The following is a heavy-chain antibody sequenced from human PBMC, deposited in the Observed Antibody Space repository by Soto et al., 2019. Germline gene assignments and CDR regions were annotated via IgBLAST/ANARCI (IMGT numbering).Heavy chain of an antibody. J-gene: IGHJ4*02. CDR2: IWSDGTNK. Sequence: VGSLRLSCAASGFTFSTYGMHWVRQAPGKGLEWVALIWSDGTNKYYADSVKGRFTISRDNSKNTLYLQMNSLRVEDTAVYYCAKKVPGSNPLDSWGQGALVTVSS. CDR3: AKKVPGSNPLDS. V-gene: IGHV3-33*06. D-gene: IGHD1-1*01. CDR1: GFTFSTYG.